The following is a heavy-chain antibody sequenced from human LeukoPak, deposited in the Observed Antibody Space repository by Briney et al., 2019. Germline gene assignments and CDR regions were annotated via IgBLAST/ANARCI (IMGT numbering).Heavy chain of an antibody. Sequence: GGSLRLSCAVSGFSVSGYWMTWVRQAPGKGLEWVANIKQDGSEKNYVDSVKGRFTISRDNAESSLFLQMNSLRVEDTAVYYCAREWQGGIAAAGTRIEGDYWGQGTLVGVSS. J-gene: IGHJ4*02. CDR1: GFSVSGYW. CDR3: AREWQGGIAAAGTRIEGDY. V-gene: IGHV3-7*01. CDR2: IKQDGSEK. D-gene: IGHD6-13*01.